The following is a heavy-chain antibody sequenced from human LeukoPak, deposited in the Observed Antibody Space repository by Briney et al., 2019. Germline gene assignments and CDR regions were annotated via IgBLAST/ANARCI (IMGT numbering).Heavy chain of an antibody. CDR2: IVVGSGNT. Sequence: SVKVSCKASGFTFTSSAVQWVRQARGQRLEWIGWIVVGSGNTNYAQKFQERVTITRDMSTSTAYMELNSLRSEDTAVYYCAAGSDYDFWSGYYTFFDYWGQGTLVTVSS. D-gene: IGHD3-3*01. J-gene: IGHJ4*02. CDR3: AAGSDYDFWSGYYTFFDY. V-gene: IGHV1-58*01. CDR1: GFTFTSSA.